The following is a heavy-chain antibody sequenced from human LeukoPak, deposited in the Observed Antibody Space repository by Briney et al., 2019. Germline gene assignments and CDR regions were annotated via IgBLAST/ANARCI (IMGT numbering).Heavy chain of an antibody. CDR1: GGTFSSYA. J-gene: IGHJ5*02. V-gene: IGHV1-69*04. CDR2: IIPILGIA. Sequence: SVKVSCKASGGTFSSYAISWVRQAPGQGLEWMGRIIPILGIANYAQKFQGRVTITRDTSASTAYMELSSLRSEDTAVYYCARGAYDILTGYSLNWFDPWGQGTLVTVSS. D-gene: IGHD3-9*01. CDR3: ARGAYDILTGYSLNWFDP.